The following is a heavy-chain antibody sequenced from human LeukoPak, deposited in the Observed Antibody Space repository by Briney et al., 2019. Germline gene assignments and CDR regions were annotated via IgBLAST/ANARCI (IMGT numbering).Heavy chain of an antibody. J-gene: IGHJ4*02. CDR3: ARETNYYDSSGYYYGYYFDY. Sequence: PSETLSLTCAVYGGSFSGYYWSWIRQPPGKGLEWIGEINHSGSTNYNPSLKSRVTISVDTSKNRFSLKLSSVTAADTAVYYCARETNYYDSSGYYYGYYFDYWGQGTLVTVSS. CDR1: GGSFSGYY. D-gene: IGHD3-22*01. V-gene: IGHV4-34*01. CDR2: INHSGST.